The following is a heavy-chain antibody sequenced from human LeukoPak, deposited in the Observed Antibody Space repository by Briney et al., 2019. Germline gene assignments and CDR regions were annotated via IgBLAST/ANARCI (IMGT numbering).Heavy chain of an antibody. J-gene: IGHJ6*03. CDR1: GGSISSSNW. D-gene: IGHD3-10*01. CDR3: ARGRYYGSGSYYNRRHSDYYYYYMDV. Sequence: PSGTLSLTCAVSGGSISSSNWWSWVRQPPGKGLEWIGEINHSGSTNYNPSLKSRVTISVDTSKNQFSLKLSSVTAADTAVYYCARGRYYGSGSYYNRRHSDYYYYYMDVWGKGTTVTVSS. V-gene: IGHV4-4*02. CDR2: INHSGST.